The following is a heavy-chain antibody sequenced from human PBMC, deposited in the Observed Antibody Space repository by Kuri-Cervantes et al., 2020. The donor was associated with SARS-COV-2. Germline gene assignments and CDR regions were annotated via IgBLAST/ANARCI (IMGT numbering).Heavy chain of an antibody. D-gene: IGHD5-24*01. V-gene: IGHV1-18*01. Sequence: ASVKVSCKAPETTFPNYDINWVRQATGQGLEWMGWISAYNGNTNYAQKLQGRVTMTTDTSTSTAYMELRSLRSDDTAVYYCARGKEMATETTLDYWGQGTLVTVSS. J-gene: IGHJ4*02. CDR2: ISAYNGNT. CDR3: ARGKEMATETTLDY. CDR1: ETTFPNYD.